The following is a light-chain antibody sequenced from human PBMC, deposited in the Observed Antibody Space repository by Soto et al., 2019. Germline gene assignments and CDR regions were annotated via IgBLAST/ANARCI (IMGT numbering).Light chain of an antibody. CDR1: SSNIGSTYD. J-gene: IGLJ1*01. V-gene: IGLV1-40*01. CDR2: GNT. Sequence: QSALTQPPSVSGAPGQRVTISCTGSSSNIGSTYDVQWYQQLPGTAPKLLIHGNTDRPSGVPDRFSGSKSGTSASLAITGLQADDEADYYCQSYADSLSVYYVFGTGTKVTVL. CDR3: QSYADSLSVYYV.